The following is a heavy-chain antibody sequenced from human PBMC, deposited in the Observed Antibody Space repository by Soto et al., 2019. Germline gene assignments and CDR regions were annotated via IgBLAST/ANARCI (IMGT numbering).Heavy chain of an antibody. V-gene: IGHV1-3*01. CDR3: ARGLAAAGTIGWFDP. CDR2: INVGNGNT. CDR1: GYSFTTYA. D-gene: IGHD6-13*01. J-gene: IGHJ5*02. Sequence: ASVKVSCKASGYSFTTYAVHWVRQAPGQRLEWMGWINVGNGNTRYSQKFQGRVTITRDTSASTAYMELSSLTSEDTAVYHCARGLAAAGTIGWFDPWGKGTLVTVSS.